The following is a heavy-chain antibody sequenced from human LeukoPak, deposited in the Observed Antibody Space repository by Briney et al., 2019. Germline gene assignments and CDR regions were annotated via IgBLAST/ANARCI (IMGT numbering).Heavy chain of an antibody. CDR2: ISWNSGSI. CDR3: AKDIVGGGYYYYGMDV. Sequence: GRSLRLSCAASGFTLDDYAMHWVRQAPGKGLEWVSGISWNSGSIGYADSVKGRFTISRDNAKNSLYLQMNSLRTEDTALYYCAKDIVGGGYYYYGMDVWGQGTTVTVSS. V-gene: IGHV3-9*01. CDR1: GFTLDDYA. J-gene: IGHJ6*02. D-gene: IGHD3-16*01.